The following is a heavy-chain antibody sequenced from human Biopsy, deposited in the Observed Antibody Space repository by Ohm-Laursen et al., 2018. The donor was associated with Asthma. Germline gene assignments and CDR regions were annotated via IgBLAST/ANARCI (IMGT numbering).Heavy chain of an antibody. Sequence: TLSLTCAVSGGSISSGGYYWSWIRQHPGKGLEWIGYIYYSGSTYYNPSLKSRVTISVDTSKNQFSLNLSSVTAADTAVYYCARDLSGYCTSSACYGFDSWGQGTLVTVSS. J-gene: IGHJ5*01. D-gene: IGHD2-8*01. V-gene: IGHV4-31*11. CDR2: IYYSGST. CDR1: GGSISSGGYY. CDR3: ARDLSGYCTSSACYGFDS.